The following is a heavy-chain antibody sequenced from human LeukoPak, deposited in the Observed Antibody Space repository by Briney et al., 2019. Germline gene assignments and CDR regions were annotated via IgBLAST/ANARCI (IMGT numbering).Heavy chain of an antibody. Sequence: SETLSLTCTVSGGSISSYYWSWIRQPPGKGLERIGYIYYSGSTNYNPSLKSRVTISVDTSKNQFSLKLSSVTAADTAVYYCARETTKGVGYWGQGTLVTVSS. CDR1: GGSISSYY. D-gene: IGHD4-17*01. CDR2: IYYSGST. V-gene: IGHV4-59*12. CDR3: ARETTKGVGY. J-gene: IGHJ4*02.